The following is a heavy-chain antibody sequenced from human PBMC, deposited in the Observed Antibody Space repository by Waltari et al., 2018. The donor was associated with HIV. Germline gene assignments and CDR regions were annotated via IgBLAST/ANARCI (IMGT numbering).Heavy chain of an antibody. D-gene: IGHD6-13*01. CDR1: GFTLTGFA. J-gene: IGHJ4*02. CDR3: AREKSYGSNFYYHFDL. CDR2: IRSSSGKI. V-gene: IGHV3-48*01. Sequence: EVQLVESGGGLVQPGGSLRLSCAASGFTLTGFALNWVRQAPGKGLEGLSYIRSSSGKIDYADSVKGRFTISRDNARNSMYLQMNRLRAEDTAVYFCAREKSYGSNFYYHFDLWGQGALVTVSS.